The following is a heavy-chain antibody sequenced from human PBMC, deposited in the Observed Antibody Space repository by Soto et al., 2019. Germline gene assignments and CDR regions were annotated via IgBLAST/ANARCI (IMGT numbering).Heavy chain of an antibody. V-gene: IGHV3-15*07. Sequence: EVQLVESGGGLVKPGGSLRLSCAASGFTFSNTWMNWVRQAPGKGLEWVGRIKSKTDGGTTDYAAPVKGRFTISRDDSKNTLYLQMNSLKTEDTAVYYCTPRVALSMVFDYWGQGTLVTVSS. J-gene: IGHJ4*02. CDR2: IKSKTDGGTT. CDR3: TPRVALSMVFDY. D-gene: IGHD3-10*01. CDR1: GFTFSNTW.